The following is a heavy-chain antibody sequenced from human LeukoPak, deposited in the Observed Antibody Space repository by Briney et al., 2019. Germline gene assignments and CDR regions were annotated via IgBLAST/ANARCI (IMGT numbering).Heavy chain of an antibody. J-gene: IGHJ4*02. Sequence: GSLRLSCAASGFTFSNAWMSWVRQAPGKGLEWVGRIKSKTDGGTTDYAAPVKGRFTISRDDSKNTLYLQMNSLRAEDMALYYCAKDFYSSSWYYFDYWGQGTLVTVSS. CDR1: GFTFSNAW. CDR3: AKDFYSSSWYYFDY. V-gene: IGHV3-15*01. D-gene: IGHD6-13*01. CDR2: IKSKTDGGTT.